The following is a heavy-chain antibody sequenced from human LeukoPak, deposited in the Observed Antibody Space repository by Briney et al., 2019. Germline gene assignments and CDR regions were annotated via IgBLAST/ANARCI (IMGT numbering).Heavy chain of an antibody. CDR1: GLTFSGSA. V-gene: IGHV3-73*01. CDR2: IRSKANNYAT. J-gene: IGHJ4*02. CDR3: TNFISVADIGD. Sequence: GGSLKLSCAASGLTFSGSAIHWVRQASGKGLEWVGRIRSKANNYATAYAASVKGRFTISRDDSKNTAYLQMNSLKTEDTAVYYCTNFISVADIGDWGQGTLDTVSS. D-gene: IGHD6-19*01.